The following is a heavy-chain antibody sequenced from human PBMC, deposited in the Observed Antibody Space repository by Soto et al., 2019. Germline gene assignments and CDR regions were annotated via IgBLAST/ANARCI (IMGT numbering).Heavy chain of an antibody. D-gene: IGHD3-22*01. CDR1: GGTFRSYT. Sequence: QVQLVHSGAEVKKPGSSVKVSCKASGGTFRSYTISWVRQAPGPGLEWMGRIIPILGIANYAQKFQGRVTITADKSTSTAHMERSILRSEDTAVYYCARSYYDSSVYAFDIWGQGTMVTVAS. J-gene: IGHJ3*02. CDR2: IIPILGIA. CDR3: ARSYYDSSVYAFDI. V-gene: IGHV1-69*02.